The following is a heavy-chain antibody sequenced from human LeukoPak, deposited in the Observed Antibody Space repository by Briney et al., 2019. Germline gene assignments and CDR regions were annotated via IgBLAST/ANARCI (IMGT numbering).Heavy chain of an antibody. V-gene: IGHV1-8*01. Sequence: GAAVKVSCKASGYILTTYEINWVRQATGQGLEWMGWMNPNSGNTGYAQKFQGRVTMTRNTSISTAYMELRSLRSEDTAVYYCARGPNKSDGGNSGSAWFDPWGQGTLVTVSS. D-gene: IGHD4-23*01. J-gene: IGHJ5*02. CDR2: MNPNSGNT. CDR3: ARGPNKSDGGNSGSAWFDP. CDR1: GYILTTYE.